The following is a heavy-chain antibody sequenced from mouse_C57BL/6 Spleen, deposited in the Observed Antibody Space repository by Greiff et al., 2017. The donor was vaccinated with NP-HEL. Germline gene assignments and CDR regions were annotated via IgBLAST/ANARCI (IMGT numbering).Heavy chain of an antibody. CDR1: GYAFSSSW. Sequence: QVQLQQSGPELVKPGASVKISCKASGYAFSSSWMNWVKQRPGKGLEWIGRIYPGDGDTNYNGKFKGKATLTADKSSSTAYMQLSSLTSEDSAVYFCAGITTPFAYWGQGTLVTVSA. D-gene: IGHD2-4*01. J-gene: IGHJ3*01. CDR2: IYPGDGDT. CDR3: AGITTPFAY. V-gene: IGHV1-82*01.